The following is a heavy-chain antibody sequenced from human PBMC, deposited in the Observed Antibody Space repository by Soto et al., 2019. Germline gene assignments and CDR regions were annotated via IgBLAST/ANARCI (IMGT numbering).Heavy chain of an antibody. Sequence: PSETLSLTCTVSGGSISSSSYYWGWIRQPPGKGLEWIGSIYYRGSTYYNPSLKSRVTISVDTSKNQFSLKLSSVTAADTAVYYCARRGVYYYYYGMDVWGQGTTVTVSS. CDR2: IYYRGST. J-gene: IGHJ6*02. CDR1: GGSISSSSYY. V-gene: IGHV4-39*01. CDR3: ARRGVYYYYYGMDV.